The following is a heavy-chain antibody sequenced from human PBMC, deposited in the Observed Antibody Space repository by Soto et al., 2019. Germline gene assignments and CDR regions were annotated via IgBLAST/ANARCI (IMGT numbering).Heavy chain of an antibody. J-gene: IGHJ4*02. CDR3: ARVSRDGYNWGYFDY. V-gene: IGHV1-69*06. CDR2: ITPIFGTT. Sequence: QVQLVQSGAEVKKPGSSVQVSCRASGDSFNNYAVSWVRQAPGQGLEWMGGITPIFGTTNYAQKFQGRVTITADTSTSTAYMQLSSLMSEDTAVYYCARVSRDGYNWGYFDYWGQGTLVTVSS. D-gene: IGHD5-12*01. CDR1: GDSFNNYA.